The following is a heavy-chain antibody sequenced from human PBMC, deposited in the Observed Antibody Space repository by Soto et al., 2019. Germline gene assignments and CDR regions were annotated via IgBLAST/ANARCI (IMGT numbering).Heavy chain of an antibody. D-gene: IGHD4-4*01. CDR3: GRDAVTKRDFYYYGMDV. CDR1: GGSIKNSGYY. Sequence: SETRSLTCTVSGGSIKNSGYYWSWIRQHPEKGLEWIGYISYSGSTDYAPSLKSRVTMSVDTSKNQFSLNLTSVTAADTAVYYCGRDAVTKRDFYYYGMDVWGRGTTVT. J-gene: IGHJ6*02. CDR2: ISYSGST. V-gene: IGHV4-31*03.